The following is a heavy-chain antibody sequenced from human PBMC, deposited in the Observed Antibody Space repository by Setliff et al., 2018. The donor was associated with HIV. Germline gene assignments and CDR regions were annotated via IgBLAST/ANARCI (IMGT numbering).Heavy chain of an antibody. CDR1: GYSISSGYY. CDR2: IHHSGTT. D-gene: IGHD1-26*01. J-gene: IGHJ4*02. V-gene: IGHV4-38-2*01. CDR3: ARVPHRVVGTTTLLYHFDY. Sequence: KPSETLSLTCAVSGYSISSGYYWAWIRRSPGKGLDWIGSIHHSGTTYYNPSLKSRVTISVDTTTNQVSLQVNSVTAVDTAVYYCARVPHRVVGTTTLLYHFDYWGLGTLVTVSS.